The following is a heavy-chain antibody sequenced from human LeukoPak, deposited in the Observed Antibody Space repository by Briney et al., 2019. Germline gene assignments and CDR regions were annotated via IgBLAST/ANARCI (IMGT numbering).Heavy chain of an antibody. CDR2: INPSGGST. D-gene: IGHD3-3*01. V-gene: IGHV1-46*01. CDR3: ARALEWLLWSMDV. Sequence: ASVKVSCKASGYTFTSYGISWVRQAPGQGLEWMGIINPSGGSTSYAQKFQGRVTMTRDTSTSTVYMELSSLRSEDTAVYYCARALEWLLWSMDVWGQGTTVTVSS. CDR1: GYTFTSYG. J-gene: IGHJ6*02.